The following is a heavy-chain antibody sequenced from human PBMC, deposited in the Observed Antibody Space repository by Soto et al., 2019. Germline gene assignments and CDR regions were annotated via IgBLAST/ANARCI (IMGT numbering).Heavy chain of an antibody. Sequence: TSETLSLTCTVSGGSISSYYWSWIRQPPGKGLEWIGYIYYSGSTNYNPSLKSRVTISVDTSKNQFSLKLSSVTAADTAVYYCARDNVIDRYSSSWNWFDPWGQGTLVTVSS. CDR2: IYYSGST. V-gene: IGHV4-59*01. D-gene: IGHD6-13*01. CDR1: GGSISSYY. CDR3: ARDNVIDRYSSSWNWFDP. J-gene: IGHJ5*02.